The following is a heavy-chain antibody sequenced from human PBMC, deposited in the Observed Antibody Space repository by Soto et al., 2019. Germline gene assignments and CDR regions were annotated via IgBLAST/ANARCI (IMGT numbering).Heavy chain of an antibody. V-gene: IGHV3-30*18. J-gene: IGHJ4*02. CDR2: ISYDGSNK. CDR1: GFTFSSYG. CDR3: AKDRYSCYEEIDY. D-gene: IGHD5-12*01. Sequence: QVQLVESGGGVVQPGRSLRLSCAASGFTFSSYGMHWVRQAPGKGLEWVAVISYDGSNKYYADSVKGRFTISRDNSKNTLYLQMNSLRSEDTAVYYCAKDRYSCYEEIDYWGQGTLVTVSS.